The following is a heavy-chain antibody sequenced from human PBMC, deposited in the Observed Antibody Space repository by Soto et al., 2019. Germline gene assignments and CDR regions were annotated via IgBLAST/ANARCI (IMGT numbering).Heavy chain of an antibody. D-gene: IGHD3-10*01. V-gene: IGHV1-18*01. CDR3: ARGAVGRRSGSPIPFDY. J-gene: IGHJ4*02. Sequence: QVQLVQSGAELKKPGASVKVSCKASGYTFTSYAISWVRQAPGQGLEWMGWISTSNGNTNYAQRLQGRVTMTTDTSTNTANLELRSLTSDDTAVYYCARGAVGRRSGSPIPFDYWGQGTLVTVSS. CDR1: GYTFTSYA. CDR2: ISTSNGNT.